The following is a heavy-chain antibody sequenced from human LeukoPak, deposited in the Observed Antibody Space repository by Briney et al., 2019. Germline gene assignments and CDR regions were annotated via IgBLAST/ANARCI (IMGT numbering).Heavy chain of an antibody. CDR3: ARGVCTNGVCLSFGMDV. Sequence: GSSVKVSCKASGGTFSSYAISWLRQAPGQGLEWMGRIIPILGIANYAQKFQGRVTITADKSTSTAYMELSSLRSEDTAVYYCARGVCTNGVCLSFGMDVWGQGTTVTVSS. CDR2: IIPILGIA. V-gene: IGHV1-69*04. CDR1: GGTFSSYA. J-gene: IGHJ6*02. D-gene: IGHD2-8*01.